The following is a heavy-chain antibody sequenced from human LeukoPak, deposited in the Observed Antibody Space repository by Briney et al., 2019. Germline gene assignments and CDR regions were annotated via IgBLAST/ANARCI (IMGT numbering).Heavy chain of an antibody. CDR2: IYYSGST. V-gene: IGHV4-59*01. Sequence: KPSETLSLTCTVSGDSIRSYYWSWIRQPPGKGLEWIGYIYYSGSTNYNPSLKSRVTISVDTSKNQFSLRLSSVTAADTAVYYCARGRTFDNWGQGTLVTVSS. CDR3: ARGRTFDN. CDR1: GDSIRSYY. J-gene: IGHJ4*02.